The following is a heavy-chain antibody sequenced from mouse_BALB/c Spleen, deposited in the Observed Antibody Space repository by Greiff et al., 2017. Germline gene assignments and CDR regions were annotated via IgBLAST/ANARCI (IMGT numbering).Heavy chain of an antibody. V-gene: IGHV1-14*01. CDR2: INPYNDGT. Sequence: VHVKQSGPELVKPGASVKMSCKASGYTFTSYVMHWVKQKPGQGLEWIGYINPYNDGTKYNEKFKGKATLTSDKSSSTAYMELSSLTSEDSAVYYCARRGKDYAMDYWGQGTSVTVSS. CDR1: GYTFTSYV. CDR3: ARRGKDYAMDY. J-gene: IGHJ4*01.